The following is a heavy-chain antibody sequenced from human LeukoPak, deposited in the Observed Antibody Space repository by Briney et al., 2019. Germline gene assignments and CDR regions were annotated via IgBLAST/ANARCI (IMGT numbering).Heavy chain of an antibody. CDR3: ARDRTTVVRPYYFEY. J-gene: IGHJ4*02. D-gene: IGHD4-23*01. CDR2: ISSGSSTI. Sequence: PGGSLRLSCAASGFTFSSYSMNRVRQAPGKGLEWVSYISSGSSTIYYADSVKGRFTISRDNAKNSLYLQMNSLRDEDTAVYYCARDRTTVVRPYYFEYWGQGTLVTVSS. CDR1: GFTFSSYS. V-gene: IGHV3-48*02.